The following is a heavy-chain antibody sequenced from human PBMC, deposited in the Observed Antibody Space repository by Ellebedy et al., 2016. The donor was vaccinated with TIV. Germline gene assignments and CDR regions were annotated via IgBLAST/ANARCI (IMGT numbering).Heavy chain of an antibody. CDR1: GFSFDAYG. CDR2: ISYDGDNT. CDR3: AKDAGRESYYPFLSYYFDY. V-gene: IGHV3-30*18. D-gene: IGHD3-22*01. Sequence: GGSLRLXXAASGFSFDAYGMHWVRQAPGKGLEWVAAISYDGDNTNYGDSMKGRLTVSRDNSKRTLYLQMNRLKTEDTAVYYCAKDAGRESYYPFLSYYFDYWGQGTLVTVSS. J-gene: IGHJ4*02.